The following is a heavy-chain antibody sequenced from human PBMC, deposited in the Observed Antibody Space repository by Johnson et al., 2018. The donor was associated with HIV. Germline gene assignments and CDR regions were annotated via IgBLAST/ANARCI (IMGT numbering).Heavy chain of an antibody. CDR1: GFTFSSYG. D-gene: IGHD6-6*01. CDR2: IRYDGSNK. CDR3: ARERYNPRPSHGYSSSSMLGGAFDI. J-gene: IGHJ3*02. Sequence: QVQLVESGGGVVQPGGSLRLSCAASGFTFSSYGMHWVRQAPGKGLEWVAFIRYDGSNKYYADSVKGRFTISRDNSKNTLYLQMNSLRAEDTAVYYCARERYNPRPSHGYSSSSMLGGAFDIWGQGTMVTVSS. V-gene: IGHV3-30*02.